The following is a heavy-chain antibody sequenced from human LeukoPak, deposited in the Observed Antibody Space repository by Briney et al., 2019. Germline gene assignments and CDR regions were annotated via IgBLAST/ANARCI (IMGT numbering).Heavy chain of an antibody. D-gene: IGHD3-3*01. J-gene: IGHJ4*02. CDR1: GYTFTSYG. CDR2: INPNSGGT. Sequence: ASVKVSCKASGYTFTSYGISWVRQAPGQGLEWMGWINPNSGGTNYAQKFQGRVTMTRDTSISTAYMELSRLRSDDTAVYYCARSERITIFGVVRGRGFDCWGQGTLVTVSS. CDR3: ARSERITIFGVVRGRGFDC. V-gene: IGHV1-2*02.